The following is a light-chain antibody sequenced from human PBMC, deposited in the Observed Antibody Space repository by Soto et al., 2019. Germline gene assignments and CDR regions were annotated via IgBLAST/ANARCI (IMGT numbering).Light chain of an antibody. Sequence: DIQMTQSPSSLSASVGDRVTITCRASQSISSYLNWYQQKPGKAPKLLIYAASSLQSGVPSRFSGSGSATDFPPTISSLQPEDVATYYCQQSYSTPNTFGQGTKLEIK. J-gene: IGKJ2*01. CDR3: QQSYSTPNT. CDR2: AAS. V-gene: IGKV1-39*01. CDR1: QSISSY.